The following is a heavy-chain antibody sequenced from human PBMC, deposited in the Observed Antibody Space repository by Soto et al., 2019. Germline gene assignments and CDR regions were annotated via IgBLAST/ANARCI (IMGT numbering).Heavy chain of an antibody. D-gene: IGHD3-16*02. V-gene: IGHV3-66*01. CDR1: GFTVSSNY. CDR2: IYSGGST. J-gene: IGHJ4*02. Sequence: EVQLVESGGGLVQPGGSLRLSCAASGFTVSSNYMSWVRRAPGKGLEWVSVIYSGGSTYYADSVKGRFTISRDNSKNTLYLQMNSLRAEDTAVYYCARDVISNDYIWGSYRYTPFDYWGQGTLVTVSS. CDR3: ARDVISNDYIWGSYRYTPFDY.